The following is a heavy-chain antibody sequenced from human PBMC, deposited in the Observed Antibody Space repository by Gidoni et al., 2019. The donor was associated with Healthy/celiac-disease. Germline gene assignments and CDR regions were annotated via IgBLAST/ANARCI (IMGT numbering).Heavy chain of an antibody. CDR1: GGSFSGYY. J-gene: IGHJ3*02. CDR2: INHSGST. Sequence: QVQLQQWGAGLLKPSETLSLTCAVYGGSFSGYYWSWIRQPPGKGLEWIGEINHSGSTNYNPSLKSRVTISVDTSKNQFSLKLSSVTAADTAVYYCASTRGGGNIVVVPAANAFDIWGQGTMVTVSS. D-gene: IGHD2-2*01. V-gene: IGHV4-34*01. CDR3: ASTRGGGNIVVVPAANAFDI.